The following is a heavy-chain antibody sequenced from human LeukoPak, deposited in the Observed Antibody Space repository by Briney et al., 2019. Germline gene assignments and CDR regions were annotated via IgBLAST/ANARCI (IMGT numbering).Heavy chain of an antibody. V-gene: IGHV3-30-3*01. CDR2: ISSDGSSK. D-gene: IGHD3-10*01. J-gene: IGHJ4*02. CDR1: GFTFSTYA. Sequence: PGGSLRLSCAASGFTFSTYAMHGVRQAPGEGPEGLAVISSDGSSKYYADSVRGRFTISRDSSKDTLYVQMNSLRDEDTAVYYCARQGLEFWGQGTLATASS. CDR3: ARQGLEF.